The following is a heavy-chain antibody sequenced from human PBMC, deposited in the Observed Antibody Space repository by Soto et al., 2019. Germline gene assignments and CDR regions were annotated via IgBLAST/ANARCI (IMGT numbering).Heavy chain of an antibody. CDR1: GFTFSSYG. J-gene: IGHJ6*02. Sequence: QVQLVESGRGVVQPGRSLRLSCAASGFTFSSYGMHWVRQAPGKGLEWVAVISYDGSNKYYADSVKGRFTISRDNSKNTLYRKMNSLRADDKAVYYCAKACGNAIWFGSYAMDLWGQGTTVTVSS. CDR2: ISYDGSNK. CDR3: AKACGNAIWFGSYAMDL. D-gene: IGHD3-10*01. V-gene: IGHV3-30*18.